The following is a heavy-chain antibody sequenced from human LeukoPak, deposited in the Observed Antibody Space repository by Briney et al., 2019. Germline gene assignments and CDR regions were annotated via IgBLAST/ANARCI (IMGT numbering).Heavy chain of an antibody. CDR2: IPGDGGST. V-gene: IGHV3-23*01. CDR1: GFTFSGYV. CDR3: AKGGFGVYYFDD. Sequence: GGSLRLSCAASGFTFSGYVMSWVRQAPGKGLERVSDIPGDGGSTYYSDSVRGRFTISRDNSKNTLFLHMNSLRAEDTAVYYCAKGGFGVYYFDDWGQGALVTVSS. D-gene: IGHD3-10*01. J-gene: IGHJ4*02.